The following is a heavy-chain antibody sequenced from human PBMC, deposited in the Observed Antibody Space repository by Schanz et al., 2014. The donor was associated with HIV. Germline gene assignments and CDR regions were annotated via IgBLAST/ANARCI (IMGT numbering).Heavy chain of an antibody. J-gene: IGHJ3*01. V-gene: IGHV1-2*02. CDR2: INTNTRGNT. CDR1: GYTFTGHY. Sequence: QVQLEQSGAEVKKPGASVTVSCRSSGYTFTGHYMHWVRQAPGQGLEWMGGINTNTRGNTIYAQKVQGRVTMTRDMSVSTAYMELRSLRPDDTAVYYCARDAGRSSDDAFDVWGHGTLVTVSS. CDR3: ARDAGRSSDDAFDV. D-gene: IGHD2-2*01.